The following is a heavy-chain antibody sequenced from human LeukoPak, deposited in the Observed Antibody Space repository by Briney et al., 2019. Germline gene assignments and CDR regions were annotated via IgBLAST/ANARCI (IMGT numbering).Heavy chain of an antibody. D-gene: IGHD2-2*01. CDR3: ARHDIVVVPAARYTDTQIDY. CDR1: GYSFTSYW. J-gene: IGHJ4*02. CDR2: IYPGDSDT. Sequence: PGESLKISCKGSGYSFTSYWIGWVRQMPGKGLELMGIIYPGDSDTRYSPSFQGQVTTSADKSITTAYLQWSSLKASDTAMYYCARHDIVVVPAARYTDTQIDYWGQGTLVTVSS. V-gene: IGHV5-51*01.